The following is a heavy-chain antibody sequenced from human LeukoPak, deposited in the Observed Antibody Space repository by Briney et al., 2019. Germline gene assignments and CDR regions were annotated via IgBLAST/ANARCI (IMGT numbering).Heavy chain of an antibody. CDR3: SRAWTLVY. CDR1: GFTFNIYA. Sequence: QTGGSLRLSCAASGFTFNIYAINWVRQAPGKGLEWVSGISGSGRTYYADSEKGRVTISRDTSKNTLYLKRKCPRAEGTAVSYCSRAWTLVYWGQGTLVTV. V-gene: IGHV3-23*01. CDR2: ISGSGRT. J-gene: IGHJ4*02. D-gene: IGHD3/OR15-3a*01.